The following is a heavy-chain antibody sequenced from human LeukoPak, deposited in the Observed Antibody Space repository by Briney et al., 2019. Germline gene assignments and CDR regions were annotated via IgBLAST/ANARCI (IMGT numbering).Heavy chain of an antibody. J-gene: IGHJ4*02. V-gene: IGHV4-39*01. Sequence: SETLSLTCTVSGGSISSSAYYYWGWIRQPPGKGLEWIGSVYYSGYTYQSPSLKSRVTISVDTSKNQFSLKLSSVTAADTAVYYCARQIGVTSSEDYWGQGTLVTVSS. D-gene: IGHD6-19*01. CDR2: VYYSGYT. CDR3: ARQIGVTSSEDY. CDR1: GGSISSSAYYY.